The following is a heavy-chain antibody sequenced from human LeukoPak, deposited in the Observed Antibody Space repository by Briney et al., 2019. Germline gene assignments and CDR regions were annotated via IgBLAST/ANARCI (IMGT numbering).Heavy chain of an antibody. CDR3: VRGFRSDY. J-gene: IGHJ4*02. CDR1: GFTFSTSY. Sequence: GGSLRLSCAASGFTFSTSYMTWVRQAPGKGLGWVANIKEDGSAKYYVDSVKGRFTISRDNAKNSLYLQMNSLRADDTAVYYCVRGFRSDYWGQGTLVSVSS. V-gene: IGHV3-7*04. CDR2: IKEDGSAK. D-gene: IGHD2/OR15-2a*01.